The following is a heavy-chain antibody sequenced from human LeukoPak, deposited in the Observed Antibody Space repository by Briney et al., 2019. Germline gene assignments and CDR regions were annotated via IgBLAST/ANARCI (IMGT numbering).Heavy chain of an antibody. CDR1: GGTFSSYA. V-gene: IGHV1-69*01. D-gene: IGHD3-22*01. J-gene: IGHJ6*02. CDR2: IIPIFGTA. CDR3: ARDRYYYDSRPSEVYYYYGMDV. Sequence: SVKVSCTASGGTFSSYAISWVRQAPGQGLEWMGGIIPIFGTANYAQKFQGRVTITADESTSTAYMELSSLRSEDTAVYYCARDRYYYDSRPSEVYYYYGMDVWGQGTTVTVSS.